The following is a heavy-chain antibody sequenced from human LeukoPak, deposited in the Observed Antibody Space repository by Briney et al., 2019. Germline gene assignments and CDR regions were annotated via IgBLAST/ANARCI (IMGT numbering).Heavy chain of an antibody. CDR2: INPSGGST. J-gene: IGHJ5*02. CDR1: GYTFTSYY. Sequence: ASVKVSCKASGYTFTSYYMHWVRQAPGQGLEWMGIINPSGGSTSYAQKFQGRVTMTRDMSTSTVYMELSSLRSEDTAVYYCARDTGVYSSGWYDRYNWFDPWGQGTLVTVSS. D-gene: IGHD6-19*01. CDR3: ARDTGVYSSGWYDRYNWFDP. V-gene: IGHV1-46*01.